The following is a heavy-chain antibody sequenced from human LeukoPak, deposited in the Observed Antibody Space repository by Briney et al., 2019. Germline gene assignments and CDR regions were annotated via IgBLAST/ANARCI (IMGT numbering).Heavy chain of an antibody. V-gene: IGHV3-33*01. D-gene: IGHD6-13*01. CDR2: IWYDGSSK. J-gene: IGHJ4*02. Sequence: GRSLRLYCAASGFSFSAYGVHWVRQAPGKGLEWVAVIWYDGSSKDYADSVKGRFTLSRDNSKNTLYLQMNSLTVEDTAVYYCARSQSSSLIDYWGQGTLVTVSS. CDR3: ARSQSSSLIDY. CDR1: GFSFSAYG.